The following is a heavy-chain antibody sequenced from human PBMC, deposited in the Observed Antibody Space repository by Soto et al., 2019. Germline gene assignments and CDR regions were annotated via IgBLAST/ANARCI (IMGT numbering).Heavy chain of an antibody. Sequence: QVQLQQWGAGLLKPSETLSLTCAVYGGSFSGYYWSWLRQPPGKGPEWIGEINYSGSTKYNPSLESRVTISVDTSKNQFALKLNSVSAADTAVYYCARTGGMDVWSQGATVTVSS. V-gene: IGHV4-34*01. CDR3: ARTGGMDV. J-gene: IGHJ6*02. CDR1: GGSFSGYY. CDR2: INYSGST.